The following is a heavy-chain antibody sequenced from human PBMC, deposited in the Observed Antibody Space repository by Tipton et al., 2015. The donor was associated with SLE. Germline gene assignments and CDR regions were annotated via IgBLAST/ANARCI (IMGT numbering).Heavy chain of an antibody. J-gene: IGHJ5*02. Sequence: TLSLTCTVSGDSISNGDDYWSWIRQPPGKGLEWIVNIYYGGGTYYNPSLESRVTISLDTSKNQFSLKLNSVTAAETAVYYWAGSTDQNWFDPWGQGTLVTVSS. CDR3: AGSTDQNWFDP. CDR2: IYYGGGT. CDR1: GDSISNGDDY. D-gene: IGHD2-2*01. V-gene: IGHV4-31*03.